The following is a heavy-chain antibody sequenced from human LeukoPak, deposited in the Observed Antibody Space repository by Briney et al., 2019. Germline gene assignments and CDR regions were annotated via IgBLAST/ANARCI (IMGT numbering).Heavy chain of an antibody. CDR1: GFPFSSYW. V-gene: IGHV3-74*01. CDR3: ARVGQQLVEFYYYYYGMDV. Sequence: GGSPRLSCAASGFPFSSYWMHWVRQAPGKGLGWVSRINSDGSSTSYADSVKGRFTISRDNAKNTLYLQMNSLRAEDTAVYYCARVGQQLVEFYYYYYGMDVWGQGTTVTVSS. D-gene: IGHD6-13*01. CDR2: INSDGSST. J-gene: IGHJ6*02.